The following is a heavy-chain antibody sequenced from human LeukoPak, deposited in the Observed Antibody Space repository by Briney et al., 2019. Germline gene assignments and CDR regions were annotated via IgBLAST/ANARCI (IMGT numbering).Heavy chain of an antibody. J-gene: IGHJ4*02. V-gene: IGHV3-30*18. CDR2: ISYDGSNK. CDR3: AKEGNYYDSSGYYRSYYFDY. Sequence: GGSLRLSCAASGVTFSSYAMSWVRQAPGKGLEWVAVISYDGSNKYYADSVKGRFTISRDDSKNTLDLQMNSLRAEDTAVYYCAKEGNYYDSSGYYRSYYFDYWGQGTLVTVSS. CDR1: GVTFSSYA. D-gene: IGHD3-22*01.